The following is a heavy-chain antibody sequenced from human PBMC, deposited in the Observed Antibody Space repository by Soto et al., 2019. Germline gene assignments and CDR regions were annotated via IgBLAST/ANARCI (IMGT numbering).Heavy chain of an antibody. J-gene: IGHJ4*02. D-gene: IGHD3-22*01. CDR1: GFTFSSYG. Sequence: QVQLVESGGGVVQPGRSLRLSCAASGFTFSSYGMHWVRQAPGKGLEWVAVISYDGSNKYYADSVKGRFTISRENTMNTLYLQMNGLRAEDTAVYYFAKVWITMIVVAPFDYWGQGTLVTVSS. CDR3: AKVWITMIVVAPFDY. CDR2: ISYDGSNK. V-gene: IGHV3-30*18.